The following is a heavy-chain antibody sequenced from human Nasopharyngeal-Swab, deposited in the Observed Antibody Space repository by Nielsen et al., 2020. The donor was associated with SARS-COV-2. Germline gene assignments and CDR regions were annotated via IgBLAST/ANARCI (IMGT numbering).Heavy chain of an antibody. Sequence: SETLSLTCAVYGGSFSGYYWSWIRQPPGKGLEWIGEINHSGSTNYNPSLKSRVTISVDTSKNQFSLKLSSLTAADTAVYYCARSLAAAGYDYWGQGTLVTVSS. V-gene: IGHV4-34*01. D-gene: IGHD6-13*01. CDR3: ARSLAAAGYDY. CDR2: INHSGST. J-gene: IGHJ4*02. CDR1: GGSFSGYY.